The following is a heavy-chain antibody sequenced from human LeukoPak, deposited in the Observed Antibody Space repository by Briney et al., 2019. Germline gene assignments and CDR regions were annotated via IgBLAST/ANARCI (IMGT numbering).Heavy chain of an antibody. D-gene: IGHD3-3*01. CDR3: AKARFLEWLSTNFDY. Sequence: GGSLRLSCAASGFTFSSYSMNWVRQAPGKGLEWVSSISSSSSYIYYADSVKGRFTISRDNAKNSLYLQMNSLRAEDTAVYYCAKARFLEWLSTNFDYWGQGTLVTVSS. CDR1: GFTFSSYS. V-gene: IGHV3-21*04. CDR2: ISSSSSYI. J-gene: IGHJ4*02.